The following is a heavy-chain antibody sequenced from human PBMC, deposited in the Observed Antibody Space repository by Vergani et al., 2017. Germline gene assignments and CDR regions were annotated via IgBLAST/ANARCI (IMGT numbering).Heavy chain of an antibody. CDR2: ISSSSSYI. CDR1: GFTFSSYS. D-gene: IGHD6-13*01. J-gene: IGHJ5*02. CDR3: FWGSSMGWFDP. V-gene: IGHV3-21*01. Sequence: EVQLVESGGGLVKPGGSLRLSCAASGFTFSSYSMNWVRQAPGKGLEWVSSISSSSSYIYYADSVKGRFTISRDNAKNSLYLQMNSLRAEDTAVYYCFWGSSMGWFDPWGQGTLVTVSS.